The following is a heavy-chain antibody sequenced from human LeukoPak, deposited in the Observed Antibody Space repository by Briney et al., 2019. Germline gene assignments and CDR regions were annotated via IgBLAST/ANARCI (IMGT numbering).Heavy chain of an antibody. Sequence: GGSLRLSCAASGFTFSSYWMSWVRQAPGKGLEWVANIKQDGSEKYYVDSVKGRFTISRDNAKNALYLQMTSLRAEDTAVYYCARVFLRWSDDAFDIWGQGTMVTVSS. CDR1: GFTFSSYW. D-gene: IGHD4-23*01. V-gene: IGHV3-7*04. CDR2: IKQDGSEK. J-gene: IGHJ3*02. CDR3: ARVFLRWSDDAFDI.